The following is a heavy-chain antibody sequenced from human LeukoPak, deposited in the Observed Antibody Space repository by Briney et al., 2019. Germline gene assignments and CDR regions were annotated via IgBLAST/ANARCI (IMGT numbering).Heavy chain of an antibody. D-gene: IGHD4-23*01. CDR1: GFTFSRYS. Sequence: GSSLRISCAASGFTFSRYSMNWDRQATWKGLEWDSSISSSSSYIYYADSVKGRFTISRDNAKNSLYLQMNSLRAEDMAVYYCARVPQGGNAAHFDYWGQGTLVTVSS. CDR2: ISSSSSYI. J-gene: IGHJ4*02. V-gene: IGHV3-21*01. CDR3: ARVPQGGNAAHFDY.